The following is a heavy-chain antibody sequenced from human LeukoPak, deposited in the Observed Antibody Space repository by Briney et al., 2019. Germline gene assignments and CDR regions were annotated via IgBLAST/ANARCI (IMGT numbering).Heavy chain of an antibody. CDR2: INHSGST. V-gene: IGHV4-34*01. J-gene: IGHJ4*02. CDR1: GGSFSGYY. D-gene: IGHD3-10*01. CDR3: ARGLGHGSGSYFRKYRTPPKFDF. Sequence: SETLPLTRAVYGGSFSGYYWRWLLPPPGRGLEWIGEINHSGSTNHNPSLKSRVTISVDTSKNQFSLNLSSVTAADTAMHYCARGLGHGSGSYFRKYRTPPKFDFWGQGTLVTVSS.